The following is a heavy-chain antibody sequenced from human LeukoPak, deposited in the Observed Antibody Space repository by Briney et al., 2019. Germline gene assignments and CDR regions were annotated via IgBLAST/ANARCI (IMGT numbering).Heavy chain of an antibody. CDR2: ISSSGSTI. Sequence: GGSLRLSCAASGFTFSSYEMNWVRQAPGKGVEWVSYISSSGSTIYYADSVKGRFTISRDNAKNSLYLQMNSLRAEDTAVYYCARDFGQWQLNGGYYFDYWGQGTLVTVSS. D-gene: IGHD1-26*01. J-gene: IGHJ4*02. CDR1: GFTFSSYE. V-gene: IGHV3-48*03. CDR3: ARDFGQWQLNGGYYFDY.